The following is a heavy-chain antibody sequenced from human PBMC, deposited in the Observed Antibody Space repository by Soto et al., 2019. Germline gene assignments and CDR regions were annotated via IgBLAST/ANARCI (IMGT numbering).Heavy chain of an antibody. V-gene: IGHV3-21*01. D-gene: IGHD1-26*01. CDR3: ARDRVDFGGTPRRWFGP. CDR1: GFTCSSYS. J-gene: IGHJ5*02. Sequence: GGLLRVSCAAFGFTCSSYSMNWVRQAPGKGLEWVSSISSSSSYIYYADSVKGRFTISRDNAKNSLYLQMNSLRAEDTAVYYCARDRVDFGGTPRRWFGPWGQGTLVNVSS. CDR2: ISSSSSYI.